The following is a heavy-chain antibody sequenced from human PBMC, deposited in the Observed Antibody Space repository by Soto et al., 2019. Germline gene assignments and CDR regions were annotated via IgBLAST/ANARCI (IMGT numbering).Heavy chain of an antibody. Sequence: QVQLVESGGGVVQPGRSLRLSCAASGFTFSSYGMHWVRQAPGKGLEWVAVIWYDGSNKSYADSVKGRFPISRDNSKNTLYLQMNSLRAEDTAVDYWARVKGRGLGYCSSTSCYAGNDAFDIWGQGTMVTVSS. CDR2: IWYDGSNK. V-gene: IGHV3-33*01. CDR1: GFTFSSYG. CDR3: ARVKGRGLGYCSSTSCYAGNDAFDI. D-gene: IGHD2-2*01. J-gene: IGHJ3*02.